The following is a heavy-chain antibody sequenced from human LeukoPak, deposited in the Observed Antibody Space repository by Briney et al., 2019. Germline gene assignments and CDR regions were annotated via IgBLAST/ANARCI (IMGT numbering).Heavy chain of an antibody. J-gene: IGHJ4*02. V-gene: IGHV1-2*02. CDR2: INPNSGGT. CDR1: GYTFTGYY. CDR3: ARDGAITMVRGVIVEADY. Sequence: ASVRVSCKASGYTFTGYYMHWVRQAPGQGLEWMGWINPNSGGTNYAQKFQGRVTMTRDTSISTAYMELSRLRSDDTAVYYCARDGAITMVRGVIVEADYWGQGTLVTVSS. D-gene: IGHD3-10*01.